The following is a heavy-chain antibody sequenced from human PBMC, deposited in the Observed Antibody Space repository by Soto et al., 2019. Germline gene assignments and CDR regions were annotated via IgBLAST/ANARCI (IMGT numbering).Heavy chain of an antibody. CDR3: ASSSLYGMDV. J-gene: IGHJ6*02. CDR1: GGSISYGDYF. CDR2: ISYSGST. Sequence: SETLSLTCTVSGGSISYGDYFWNWIRQPPGKGLEWIGYISYSGSTDYNPSLKSRVTISGDTSKNQFSLKLSSVTAADTAVYYCASSSLYGMDVWGQGTTVTVSS. V-gene: IGHV4-30-4*01.